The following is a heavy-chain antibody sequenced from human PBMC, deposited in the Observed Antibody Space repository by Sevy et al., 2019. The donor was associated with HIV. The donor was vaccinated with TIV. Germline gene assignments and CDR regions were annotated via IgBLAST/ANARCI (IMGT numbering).Heavy chain of an antibody. CDR1: GYTFTGYY. V-gene: IGHV1-2*04. CDR2: INPNSGGT. J-gene: IGHJ3*02. Sequence: ASVKVSCKASGYTFTGYYMHWVRQASGQGLEWMGWINPNSGGTNYAQKFQGWVTMTRDTSISTAYMELSRLRSDDTAVYYCARGSSVSRITMIVVVMDLDAFDIWGQGTMVTVSS. CDR3: ARGSSVSRITMIVVVMDLDAFDI. D-gene: IGHD3-22*01.